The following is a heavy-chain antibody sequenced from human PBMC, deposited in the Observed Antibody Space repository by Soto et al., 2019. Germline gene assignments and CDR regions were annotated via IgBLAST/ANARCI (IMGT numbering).Heavy chain of an antibody. CDR2: MNPNSGNT. CDR3: ARPGGDPTDYYYYGMDV. J-gene: IGHJ6*02. V-gene: IGHV1-8*01. CDR1: GYTFTSYD. D-gene: IGHD2-21*02. Sequence: QVQLVQSGAEVKKPGASVKVSCKASGYTFTSYDINWVRQATGQGLEWMGWMNPNSGNTGYAQKFQGRVTMTRNTSISTAYMELSSLRSEDTAVYYCARPGGDPTDYYYYGMDVWGQGTTVTVSS.